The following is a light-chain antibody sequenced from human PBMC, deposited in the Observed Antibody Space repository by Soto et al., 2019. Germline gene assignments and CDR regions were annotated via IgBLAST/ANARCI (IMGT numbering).Light chain of an antibody. CDR3: QHYNSYPIT. V-gene: IGKV1-5*01. Sequence: DIQMTQSPSTISASLGDRVTITSRASQSISSWLAWYQQTTGKAPKLLIYDASSLESGVPSRFRGRGSRTECTLTISSLQTDDVSTYYCQHYNSYPITFGQGTRLAI. CDR2: DAS. J-gene: IGKJ5*01. CDR1: QSISSW.